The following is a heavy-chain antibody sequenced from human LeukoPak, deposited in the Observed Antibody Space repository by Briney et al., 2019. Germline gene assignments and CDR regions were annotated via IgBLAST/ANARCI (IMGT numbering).Heavy chain of an antibody. V-gene: IGHV3-7*03. CDR2: IKQDGSEK. CDR1: GFTFSSHW. Sequence: GGSLRLSCAASGFTFSSHWMSWVRQAPGKGLEWVANIKQDGSEKYYLDSVKGRFTISRDNAKDSLYLQMNSLRAEDTAVYYCAKIRSFAAMVIDCFDYWGQGTLVTVSS. D-gene: IGHD5-18*01. CDR3: AKIRSFAAMVIDCFDY. J-gene: IGHJ4*02.